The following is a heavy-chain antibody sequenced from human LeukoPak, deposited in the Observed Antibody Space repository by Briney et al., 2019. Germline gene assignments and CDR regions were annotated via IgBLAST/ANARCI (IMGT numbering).Heavy chain of an antibody. J-gene: IGHJ4*02. CDR1: GFTVSSNY. D-gene: IGHD2-15*01. CDR3: ASGDCSGGSCYSDH. V-gene: IGHV3-53*01. CDR2: IYSGGST. Sequence: GSLRLSCAASGFTVSSNYMTWVRQAPGKGLEWVSIIYSGGSTYYADPVKGRFTISRDNSKNTLYLQMNSLRAEDTAVYYCASGDCSGGSCYSDHWGQGTLVTVSS.